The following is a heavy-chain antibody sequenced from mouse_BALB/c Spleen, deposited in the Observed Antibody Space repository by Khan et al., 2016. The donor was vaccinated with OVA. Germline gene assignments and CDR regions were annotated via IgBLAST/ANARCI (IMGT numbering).Heavy chain of an antibody. CDR3: TRENYYGRFCYAMDY. V-gene: IGHV1S41*01. D-gene: IGHD1-1*01. J-gene: IGHJ4*01. Sequence: DLVKPGASVKLSCKASGYTFTSYWINWIKQRPGQGLEWIGRIGPGSSNAYYNDMFKDKATLTVDTSSNTAHIQLSILSSEDSAVYFCTRENYYGRFCYAMDYWGQGTSVTVSA. CDR2: IGPGSSNA. CDR1: GYTFTSYW.